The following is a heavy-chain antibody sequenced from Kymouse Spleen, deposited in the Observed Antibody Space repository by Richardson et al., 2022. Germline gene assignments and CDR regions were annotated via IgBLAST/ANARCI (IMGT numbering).Heavy chain of an antibody. D-gene: IGHD1-7*01. J-gene: IGHJ4*02. CDR1: GFTFSSYS. CDR2: ISSSSSYI. CDR3: ARGRDNWNYLFDY. Sequence: EVQLVESGGGLVKPGGSLRLSCAASGFTFSSYSMNWVRQAPGKGLEWVSSISSSSSYIYYADSVKGRFTISRDNAKNSLYLQMNSLRAEDTAVYYCARGRDNWNYLFDYWGQGTLVTVSS. V-gene: IGHV3-21*03.